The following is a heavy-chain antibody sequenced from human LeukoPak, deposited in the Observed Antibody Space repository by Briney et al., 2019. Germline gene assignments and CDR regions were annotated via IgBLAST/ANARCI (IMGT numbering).Heavy chain of an antibody. Sequence: KTSETLSLTCTVSGDSMRSYYWSFIRQPAGKGLKWIGRIHTSGTTWYNASLKSRVTMSVDASKNQFSLRLTSVTAADTAVFYCARLKLGVLGPGDYWGQGTLVTVSS. CDR2: IHTSGTT. J-gene: IGHJ4*02. CDR1: GDSMRSYY. V-gene: IGHV4-4*07. D-gene: IGHD2-2*01. CDR3: ARLKLGVLGPGDY.